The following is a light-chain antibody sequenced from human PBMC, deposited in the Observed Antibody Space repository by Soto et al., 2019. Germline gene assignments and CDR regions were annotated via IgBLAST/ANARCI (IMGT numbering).Light chain of an antibody. CDR3: QQYGRSPWT. CDR2: GAS. CDR1: QSVGHNY. Sequence: ENVLTQSPGPLSLSPGDRATLSCRCSQSVGHNYLAWFQQKPGQAPRVLIYGASTRATGIPARFSGSGSGTECTLTISSLQSEDVAVYYCQQYGRSPWTFDQGTKVDIK. V-gene: IGKV3-20*01. J-gene: IGKJ1*01.